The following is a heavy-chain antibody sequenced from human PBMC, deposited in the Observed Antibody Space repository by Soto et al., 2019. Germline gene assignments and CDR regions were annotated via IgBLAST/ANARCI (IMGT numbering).Heavy chain of an antibody. D-gene: IGHD6-13*01. CDR3: VKDRNTGYSTNWFDP. CDR1: GFTFSSYA. J-gene: IGHJ5*02. CDR2: ISSNGGST. Sequence: GVLRLSCSASGFTFSSYAMHWVRQAPGKGLEYVSAISSNGGSTYYADSVKGRFTISRDNPKNTLYLQMSSLRAEDTAVYYCVKDRNTGYSTNWFDPWGQGTLVTVSS. V-gene: IGHV3-64D*06.